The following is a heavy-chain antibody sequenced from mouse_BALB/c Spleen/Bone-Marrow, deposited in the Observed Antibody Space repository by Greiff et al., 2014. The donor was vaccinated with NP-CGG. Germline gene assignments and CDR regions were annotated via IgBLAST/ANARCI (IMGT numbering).Heavy chain of an antibody. CDR1: GFTFTDYY. CDR2: IRNKANGYTT. D-gene: IGHD2-1*01. CDR3: ARDKNYGSYWYFDV. Sequence: EVQLVESGGGLVQPGGSLRLSCATSGFTFTDYYMSWVRQPPGKALEWLGFIRNKANGYTTEYSASVKGRFTISRDNSKSILYLQMNTLRAEDSATYYCARDKNYGSYWYFDVWGAGTTVTVSS. V-gene: IGHV7-3*02. J-gene: IGHJ1*01.